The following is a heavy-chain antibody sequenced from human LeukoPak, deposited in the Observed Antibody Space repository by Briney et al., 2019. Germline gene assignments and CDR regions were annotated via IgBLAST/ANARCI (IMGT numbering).Heavy chain of an antibody. V-gene: IGHV4-39*01. CDR1: GGSISSSSYY. CDR3: ARPSRGYSYEFDY. D-gene: IGHD5-18*01. Sequence: SETLSLTCTVSGGSISSSSYYWGWIRQPPGKGLEWIGSIYYSGSTYYNPSLKSRVTISVDTSKNQFSLKLSSVTAVDTAVYYCARPSRGYSYEFDYWGQGTLVTVSS. CDR2: IYYSGST. J-gene: IGHJ4*02.